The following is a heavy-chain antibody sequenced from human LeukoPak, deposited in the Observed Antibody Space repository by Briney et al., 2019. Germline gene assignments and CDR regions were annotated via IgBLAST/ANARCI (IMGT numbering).Heavy chain of an antibody. CDR2: ISRNSGSI. D-gene: IGHD3-10*01. V-gene: IGHV3-9*01. CDR3: ASSRTYYYGSGSYLEPYYFDY. J-gene: IGHJ4*02. Sequence: PGGSLRLSCAASGFTFDDYAMHWVRQAPGKGLEWVSGISRNSGSIGYADSVKGRFTISRDNAKNSLYLQMNSLRAEDTALYYCASSRTYYYGSGSYLEPYYFDYWGQGTLVTVSS. CDR1: GFTFDDYA.